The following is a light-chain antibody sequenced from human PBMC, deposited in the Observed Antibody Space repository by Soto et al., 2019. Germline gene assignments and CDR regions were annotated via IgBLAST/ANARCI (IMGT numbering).Light chain of an antibody. J-gene: IGKJ4*01. Sequence: EVVMTQSPDTLSVSPGERATLSCRASQSVSSSYLAWYLQKPGQAPRLLIYDTSKRAAGIPARFSGSGSGTDFTLTISSLEPEDFAVYYCQQRSSWPLFGGGTKVDIK. V-gene: IGKV3D-20*02. CDR3: QQRSSWPL. CDR1: QSVSSSY. CDR2: DTS.